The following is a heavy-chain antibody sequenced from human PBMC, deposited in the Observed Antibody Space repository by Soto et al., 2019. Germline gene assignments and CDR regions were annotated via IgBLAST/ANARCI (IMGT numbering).Heavy chain of an antibody. V-gene: IGHV1-69*01. CDR1: GGTFSSYA. D-gene: IGHD3-3*01. Sequence: QVQLVQSGAEVKKPGSSVKVSCKASGGTFSSYAISWVRQAPGQGLEWMGGIIPIFGTANYAQKFQGRVTITADEATSTAYMELSSLRSEDTAVYYGARGGESLRFLEWEFEGKSYYYYGMDVWGQGTTVTVSS. J-gene: IGHJ6*02. CDR3: ARGGESLRFLEWEFEGKSYYYYGMDV. CDR2: IIPIFGTA.